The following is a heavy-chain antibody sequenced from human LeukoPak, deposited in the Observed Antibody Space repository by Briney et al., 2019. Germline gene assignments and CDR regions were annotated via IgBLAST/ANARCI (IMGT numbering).Heavy chain of an antibody. V-gene: IGHV3-23*01. CDR1: GFTFSSYA. CDR3: AKPLYDELTLFDY. J-gene: IGHJ4*02. D-gene: IGHD5/OR15-5a*01. Sequence: GGSLRLSCAASGFTFSSYAMSWVRQAPGKGLEWVSAISGSGGSTYYADSVKGRFTISRDNSKNTLYLQMNSLRAEDTAVYYYAKPLYDELTLFDYWGQGTLVTVSS. CDR2: ISGSGGST.